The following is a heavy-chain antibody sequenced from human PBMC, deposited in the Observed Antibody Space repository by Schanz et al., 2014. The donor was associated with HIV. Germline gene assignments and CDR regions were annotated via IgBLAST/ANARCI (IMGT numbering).Heavy chain of an antibody. J-gene: IGHJ4*02. CDR3: ANDPELTTITGYFDS. Sequence: QVQLVESGGGVVQPGRSLRLSCAASGFTFSSYGIHWVRQAPGKGLEWVAVVSYDGSNEYYADSVKGRFTISRDNSKNTLYLQMNRLRAEDTALYFCANDPELTTITGYFDSWGQGTLVTVSS. CDR2: VSYDGSNE. D-gene: IGHD4-4*01. CDR1: GFTFSSYG. V-gene: IGHV3-30*18.